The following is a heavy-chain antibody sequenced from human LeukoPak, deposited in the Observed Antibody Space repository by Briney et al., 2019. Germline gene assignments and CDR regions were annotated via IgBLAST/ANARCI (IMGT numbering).Heavy chain of an antibody. D-gene: IGHD2/OR15-2a*01. Sequence: ASVKVSCKVSGYTLIELSMNWVRQAPGKGLEWMGNFDHKDGETIYAQKFQGRVTMTEDTSTDTAYMELSSLRSEDTAVYYCAAELRILLNNWFDPWGQGTLVTVSS. V-gene: IGHV1-24*01. CDR3: AAELRILLNNWFDP. CDR1: GYTLIELS. CDR2: FDHKDGET. J-gene: IGHJ5*02.